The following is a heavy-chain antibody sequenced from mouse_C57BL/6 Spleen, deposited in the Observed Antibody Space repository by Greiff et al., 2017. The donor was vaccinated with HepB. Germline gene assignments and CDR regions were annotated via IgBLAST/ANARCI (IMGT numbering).Heavy chain of an antibody. V-gene: IGHV1-4*01. CDR2: INPSSGYT. J-gene: IGHJ3*01. CDR1: GYTFTSYT. CDR3: SWGWYDYDGLAY. D-gene: IGHD2-4*01. Sequence: QVHVKQSGAELARPGASVKMSCKASGYTFTSYTMHWVKQRPGQGLEWIGYINPSSGYTKYNQKFKDKATLTADKSSSTAYMQLSSLTSEDSAVYYCSWGWYDYDGLAYWGQGTLVTVSA.